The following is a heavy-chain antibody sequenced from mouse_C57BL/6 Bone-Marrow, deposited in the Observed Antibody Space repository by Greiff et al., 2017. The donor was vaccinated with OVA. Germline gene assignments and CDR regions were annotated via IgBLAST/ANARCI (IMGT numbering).Heavy chain of an antibody. D-gene: IGHD2-3*01. V-gene: IGHV2-2*01. Sequence: VKLVESGPGLVQPSQSLSITCTVSGFSLTSYGVHWVRQSPGKGLEWLGVIWSGGSTDYNAAFISRLSISKDNSKSQVFFKMNSLQADDTAIYYCARKDGYYKAWFAYWGQGTLVTVSA. J-gene: IGHJ3*01. CDR1: GFSLTSYG. CDR3: ARKDGYYKAWFAY. CDR2: IWSGGST.